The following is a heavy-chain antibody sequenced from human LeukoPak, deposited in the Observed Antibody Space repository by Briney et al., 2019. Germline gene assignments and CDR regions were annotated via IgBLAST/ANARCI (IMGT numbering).Heavy chain of an antibody. CDR2: ISGSGGST. CDR3: AKADSARGVALKTTIDY. CDR1: GITFSSYA. Sequence: PGGSLRLSCAASGITFSSYAMSWVRQARGKGLEWVSVISGSGGSTYYADSVKGRFTISRDNSKNTLYLQMNSLRGEDTAVYYCAKADSARGVALKTTIDYWGQGTLVTVSS. V-gene: IGHV3-23*01. D-gene: IGHD3-3*01. J-gene: IGHJ4*02.